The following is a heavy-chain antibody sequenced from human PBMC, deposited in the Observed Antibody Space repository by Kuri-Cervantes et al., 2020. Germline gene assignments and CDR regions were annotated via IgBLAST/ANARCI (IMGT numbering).Heavy chain of an antibody. J-gene: IGHJ3*02. CDR1: GGSFSGYY. V-gene: IGHV4-34*01. Sequence: SQTLSLTCAVCGGSFSGYYWSWIRQPPGKGLEWIGEINHSGSTNYNPSLKSRVTISVDTSKNQFSLKLSSVTAADTAVYYCAGAMIVVVIIEDAFDIWGQGTMVTVSS. D-gene: IGHD3-22*01. CDR3: AGAMIVVVIIEDAFDI. CDR2: INHSGST.